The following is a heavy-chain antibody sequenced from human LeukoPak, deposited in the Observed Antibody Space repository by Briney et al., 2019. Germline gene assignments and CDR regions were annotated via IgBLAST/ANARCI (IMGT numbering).Heavy chain of an antibody. D-gene: IGHD3-3*01. CDR2: MIPIFGTA. J-gene: IGHJ6*03. CDR1: GGTFSSYA. CDR3: ARVTSDFWSGYWGYYYYYMDV. V-gene: IGHV1-69*13. Sequence: GASVKVSCKASGGTFSSYAISWVRQAPGQGLEWMGGMIPIFGTANYAQKFQGRVTITADESTSTAYMELSSLRSEDTAVYYCARVTSDFWSGYWGYYYYYMDVWGKGTTVTVSS.